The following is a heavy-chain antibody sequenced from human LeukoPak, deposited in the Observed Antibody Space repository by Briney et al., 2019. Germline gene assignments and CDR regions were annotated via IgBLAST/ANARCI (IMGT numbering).Heavy chain of an antibody. J-gene: IGHJ4*02. D-gene: IGHD4-23*01. CDR2: ISAYNGNT. Sequence: VAXXKVSCKASGYTFTSYGISWVRQAPGQGLEWMGWISAYNGNTNYAQKLQGRVTMTTDTSTSTAYMELRSLRSDDTAVYYCARVTPTYGGLDPFDYWGQGTLVTVSS. CDR1: GYTFTSYG. CDR3: ARVTPTYGGLDPFDY. V-gene: IGHV1-18*01.